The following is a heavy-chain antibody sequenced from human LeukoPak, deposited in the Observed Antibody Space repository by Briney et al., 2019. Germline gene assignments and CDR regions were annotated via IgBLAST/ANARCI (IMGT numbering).Heavy chain of an antibody. CDR2: IIPIFGTA. D-gene: IGHD5-18*01. V-gene: IGHV1-69*01. CDR1: GGTFSGYA. Sequence: SVKVSCKASGGTFSGYAISWVRQAPGQGLEWMGGIIPIFGTANYAQKFQGRVTITADESTSTAYMELSSLRSEDTAVYYCASGIRGYSYGWDYWGQGTLVTASS. J-gene: IGHJ4*02. CDR3: ASGIRGYSYGWDY.